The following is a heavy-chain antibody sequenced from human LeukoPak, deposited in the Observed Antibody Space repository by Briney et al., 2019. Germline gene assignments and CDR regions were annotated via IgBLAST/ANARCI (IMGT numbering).Heavy chain of an antibody. CDR1: GGIISTYA. J-gene: IGHJ4*02. V-gene: IGHV1-69*05. CDR2: IIPIFGTI. Sequence: SVKVSCKASGGIISTYAMSWVRQAPGQGLEWMGTIIPIFGTINYAQRFQGRVTITTDESTSTAYLELSSLRSEDTAVYYCARDRTLYVHAFDNWGQGTLVTVSS. D-gene: IGHD2-8*01. CDR3: ARDRTLYVHAFDN.